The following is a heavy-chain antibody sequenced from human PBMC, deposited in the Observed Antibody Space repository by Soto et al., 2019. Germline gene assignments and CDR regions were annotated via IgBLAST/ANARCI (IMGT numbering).Heavy chain of an antibody. D-gene: IGHD2-21*02. J-gene: IGHJ4*02. Sequence: GGALRLSCAASGFTFTNYAMSWVRQAPGKGLEWVSAISASGRTTYYADSVKGRFTISRDNSRNTLYLQMHSLRGEDTAIYYCSKEKTDHGFFDYWGQGTLVNVSS. V-gene: IGHV3-23*01. CDR3: SKEKTDHGFFDY. CDR2: ISASGRTT. CDR1: GFTFTNYA.